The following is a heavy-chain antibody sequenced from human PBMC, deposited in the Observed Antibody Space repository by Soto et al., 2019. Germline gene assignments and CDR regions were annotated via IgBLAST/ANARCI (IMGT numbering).Heavy chain of an antibody. CDR1: GYSFTSYW. Sequence: GESLKISCKGSGYSFTSYWIGWVRQMPGKVLEWMGIIYPGDSDTRYSPSFQGQVTISADKSISTAYLQWSSLKASDTAMYYCARSYSSSSGGYYYYGMDVWGQGXTVNVYS. D-gene: IGHD6-6*01. J-gene: IGHJ6*01. CDR3: ARSYSSSSGGYYYYGMDV. CDR2: IYPGDSDT. V-gene: IGHV5-51*01.